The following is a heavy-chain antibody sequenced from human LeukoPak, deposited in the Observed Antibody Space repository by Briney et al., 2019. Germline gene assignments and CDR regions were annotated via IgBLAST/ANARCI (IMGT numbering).Heavy chain of an antibody. CDR2: INPNSGGT. CDR1: GYTFTGYY. J-gene: IGHJ3*02. CDR3: ARGQQWEPLDGAFDI. Sequence: ASVKVSCKASGYTFTGYYMHWVRQAPGQGLEWMGWINPNSGGTNYAQKFQGWVTMTRDTSISTAYMELSRLRSDDTAVYYCARGQQWEPLDGAFDIWGQGTMVTVSS. V-gene: IGHV1-2*04. D-gene: IGHD1-26*01.